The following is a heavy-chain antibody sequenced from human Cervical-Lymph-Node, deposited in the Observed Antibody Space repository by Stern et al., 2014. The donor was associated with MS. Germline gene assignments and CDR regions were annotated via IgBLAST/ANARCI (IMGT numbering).Heavy chain of an antibody. CDR1: GYSFTTYW. J-gene: IGHJ4*02. CDR2: IFPDDSDT. V-gene: IGHV5-51*01. D-gene: IGHD3-10*01. Sequence: EVQLVESGAEVKKPGESLKISCKGSGYSFTTYWIGWVRQKPGKGLEWMGIIFPDDSDTTYSPSFEGQVTISADKSTAYLQWSTRKASDTAIYYCARQGSTGIDQWGQGTPVTVSS. CDR3: ARQGSTGIDQ.